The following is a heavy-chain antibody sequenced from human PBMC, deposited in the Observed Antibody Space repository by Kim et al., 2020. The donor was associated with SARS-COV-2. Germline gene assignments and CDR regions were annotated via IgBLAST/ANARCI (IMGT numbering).Heavy chain of an antibody. D-gene: IGHD2-21*01. CDR1: GFTFSSYA. Sequence: GGSLRLSCAASGFTFSSYAMSWVRQAPGKGLEWVSAISGSGGSTYYADSVKGRFTISRDNSKNTLYLQMNSLRAEDTAVYYCACGGNKDAWESLDYWGQGTLVTVSS. CDR3: ACGGNKDAWESLDY. J-gene: IGHJ4*02. V-gene: IGHV3-23*01. CDR2: ISGSGGST.